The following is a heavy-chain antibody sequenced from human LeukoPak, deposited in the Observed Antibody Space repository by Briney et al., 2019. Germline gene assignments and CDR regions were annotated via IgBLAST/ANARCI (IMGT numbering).Heavy chain of an antibody. CDR3: TTDRGITYYYDSSGRGIDY. J-gene: IGHJ4*02. CDR2: IKSKTDGGTT. CDR1: GFTFSNAW. V-gene: IGHV3-15*01. D-gene: IGHD3-22*01. Sequence: PGGSLRLSCAASGFTFSNAWRSWVRQAPGKGLEWVGRIKSKTDGGTTDYAGPGKGRFTISRDDSKNTLYLQMNSLKTEDTAVYYCTTDRGITYYYDSSGRGIDYWGQGTLVTVSS.